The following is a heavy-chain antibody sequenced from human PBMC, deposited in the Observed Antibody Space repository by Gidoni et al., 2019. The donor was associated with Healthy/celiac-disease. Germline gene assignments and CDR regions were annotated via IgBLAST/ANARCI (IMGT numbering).Heavy chain of an antibody. CDR3: ARDGYYYDSSGYYGDY. V-gene: IGHV1-69*02. J-gene: IGHJ4*02. CDR2: IIPILGIA. D-gene: IGHD3-22*01. Sequence: QVQLVHSGAAVKKPGSSVTVSCKASGGTFSSYTISWVRQAPGQGLEWMGRIIPILGIANYAQKFQGRVTITADKSTSTAYMELSSLRSEDTAVYYCARDGYYYDSSGYYGDYWGQGTLVTVSS. CDR1: GGTFSSYT.